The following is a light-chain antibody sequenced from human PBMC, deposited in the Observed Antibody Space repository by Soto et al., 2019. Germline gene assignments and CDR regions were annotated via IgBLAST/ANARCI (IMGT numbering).Light chain of an antibody. CDR3: QQYGSSPT. CDR1: QSVSSNY. CDR2: GAS. J-gene: IGKJ4*01. Sequence: EIVLTQSPGTLSLSPGERATLSCRASQSVSSNYLAWYQQKPGQAPRLVIFGASNRATAIPDRFSGSGSGTDFTLTISRLEPEDFAVYYCQQYGSSPTFGGGTKVEIK. V-gene: IGKV3-20*01.